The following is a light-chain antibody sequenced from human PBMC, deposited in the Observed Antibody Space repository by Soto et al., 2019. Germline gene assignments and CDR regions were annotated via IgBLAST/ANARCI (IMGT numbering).Light chain of an antibody. CDR1: SSNIGAGYD. Sequence: QSVLTQPPSVSGAPGQRVNISCTGSSSNIGAGYDVHWYQQRPGTAPKLLIFGNINRPSGVPDRFSGSKSGTSASLAITGLQAEDEGDYYCQSYDSTLSARYVFGTGTKATVL. CDR2: GNI. J-gene: IGLJ1*01. CDR3: QSYDSTLSARYV. V-gene: IGLV1-40*01.